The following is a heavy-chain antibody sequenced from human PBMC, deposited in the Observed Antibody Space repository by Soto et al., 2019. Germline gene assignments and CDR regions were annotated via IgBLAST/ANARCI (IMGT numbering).Heavy chain of an antibody. CDR2: IYATGTT. D-gene: IGHD1-1*01. V-gene: IGHV4-4*07. CDR1: VGSISGYY. CDR3: VRDGTKTLRDWFDP. J-gene: IGHJ5*02. Sequence: SETLSLTGTVSVGSISGYYWSWIRKCAGKGLEWIGRIYATGTTDYNPSLKSRVMMSVDTSKKQFSLKLRSVTAADTAVYYCVRDGTKTLRDWFDPWGQGISVTVSS.